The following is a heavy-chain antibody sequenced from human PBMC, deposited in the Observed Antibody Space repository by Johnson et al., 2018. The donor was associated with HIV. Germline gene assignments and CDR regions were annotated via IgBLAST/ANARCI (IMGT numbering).Heavy chain of an antibody. J-gene: IGHJ3*02. V-gene: IGHV3-33*03. CDR1: GFTFSSYG. CDR3: AKDQPGPLVPTVMRDDAFDI. D-gene: IGHD5-12*01. Sequence: QVQLVESGGGVVQPGRSLRLSCAASGFTFSSYGMHWVRQAPGKGLEWVAVIWYDGRDVYYADSVKGRFTVSRDNYKNAVYLQMNSLGAGDTAVYYCAKDQPGPLVPTVMRDDAFDIWGQGTMVTVSS. CDR2: IWYDGRDV.